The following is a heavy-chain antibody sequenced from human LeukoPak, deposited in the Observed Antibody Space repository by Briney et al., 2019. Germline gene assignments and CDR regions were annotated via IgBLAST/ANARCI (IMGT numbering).Heavy chain of an antibody. D-gene: IGHD4-17*01. J-gene: IGHJ3*02. CDR3: AKSHDDYGDSFDAFDT. V-gene: IGHV1-18*01. CDR2: ISAYNGDT. Sequence: GASVKVSCKASGYTFTAYGVAWVRQAPGQGLEWIGWISAYNGDTDYAQNFQGRVTMTTDTSSSTAYMELRSLRSDDTALYYCAKSHDDYGDSFDAFDTWGQGTMVTVSS. CDR1: GYTFTAYG.